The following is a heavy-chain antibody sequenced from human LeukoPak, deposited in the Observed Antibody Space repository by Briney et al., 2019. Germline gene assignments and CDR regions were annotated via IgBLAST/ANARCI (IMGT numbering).Heavy chain of an antibody. V-gene: IGHV3-53*01. J-gene: IGHJ4*02. CDR2: IYSGGST. CDR1: GFTVSSNY. D-gene: IGHD3-16*01. Sequence: GGSLRLSCAASGFTVSSNYMSWVRQAPGKGLEWVLVIYSGGSTYYADSVKGRFTISRDNSKNTLYLQMNSLRAEDTAVYYCARVEMITFGGATDYWGQGTLVTVSS. CDR3: ARVEMITFGGATDY.